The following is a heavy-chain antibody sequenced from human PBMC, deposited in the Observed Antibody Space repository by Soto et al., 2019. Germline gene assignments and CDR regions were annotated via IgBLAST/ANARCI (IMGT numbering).Heavy chain of an antibody. Sequence: QLQLEESGPGLVKSSETLSLTCSVSGDSISSSSYYWGWIRQSPGEGLEWIGNIHGNGGPPYNPSPSCRLLHSVEHCANQFPLRLTSVTAADTAVYYCASRYGPSEFDHWGQGSLVTVSS. D-gene: IGHD3-9*01. J-gene: IGHJ4*02. V-gene: IGHV4-39*01. CDR3: ASRYGPSEFDH. CDR2: IHGNGGP. CDR1: GDSISSSSYY.